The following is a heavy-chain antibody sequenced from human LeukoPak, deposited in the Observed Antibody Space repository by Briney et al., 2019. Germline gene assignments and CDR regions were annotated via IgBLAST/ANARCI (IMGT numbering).Heavy chain of an antibody. CDR2: IKRDGSGE. V-gene: IGHV3-7*05. CDR1: GFTFSSYW. Sequence: GGSLRLSCAASGFTFSSYWMSWVRQAPGKGLEWVATIKRDGSGEYYVDSVKGRFTISRDNAKNSLYLQMNSLRAEDTAVYYCAKGTYCTNGVCYTPFDYWGQGTLVAVSS. D-gene: IGHD2-8*01. J-gene: IGHJ4*02. CDR3: AKGTYCTNGVCYTPFDY.